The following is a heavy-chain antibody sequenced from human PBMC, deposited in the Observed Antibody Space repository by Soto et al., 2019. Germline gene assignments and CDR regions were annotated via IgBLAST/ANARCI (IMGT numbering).Heavy chain of an antibody. V-gene: IGHV4-31*03. J-gene: IGHJ3*02. CDR1: GSSISRGGYY. CDR3: ARSIAAAGTGAFDI. Sequence: TRSPTSTVSGSSISRGGYYWSWIRQHPGKGLEWIGYIYYSGSTYYNPSLKSRVTISVDTSKNQFSLKLSSVTAADTAVYYCARSIAAAGTGAFDIWGQGKMVTVSS. CDR2: IYYSGST. D-gene: IGHD6-13*01.